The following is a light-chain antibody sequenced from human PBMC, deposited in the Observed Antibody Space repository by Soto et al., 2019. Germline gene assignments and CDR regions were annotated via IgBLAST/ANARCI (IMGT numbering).Light chain of an antibody. CDR3: QQRSNWPLT. Sequence: EIVLTQSPATLSLSPGERAPLSCWASQSVSSYLAWYQQKPGQAPRLLIYDASNRATGIPARFSGSGSGTDFTLTISSLEPEDFAVYYCQQRSNWPLTFGGGTKVDIK. J-gene: IGKJ4*01. V-gene: IGKV3-11*01. CDR1: QSVSSY. CDR2: DAS.